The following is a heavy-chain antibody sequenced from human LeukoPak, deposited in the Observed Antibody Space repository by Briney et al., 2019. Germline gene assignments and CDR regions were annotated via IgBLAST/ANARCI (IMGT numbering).Heavy chain of an antibody. CDR2: TSGDEDST. Sequence: GGSLRLSCAASGLTFRNFAMSWVRQAPGKGLEWLAVTSGDEDSTHYADSVRGRFVISTDSSKNSLFLQMNSLRADDTAVYYCTIDLMTGFSSSWHFGYWGQGTLVTVSS. V-gene: IGHV3-23*01. CDR1: GLTFRNFA. D-gene: IGHD6-13*01. CDR3: TIDLMTGFSSSWHFGY. J-gene: IGHJ4*02.